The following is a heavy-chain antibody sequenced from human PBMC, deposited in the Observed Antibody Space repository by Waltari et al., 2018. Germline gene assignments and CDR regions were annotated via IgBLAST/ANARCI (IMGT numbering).Heavy chain of an antibody. CDR1: GYTFTSYA. D-gene: IGHD2-2*01. V-gene: IGHV1-3*01. J-gene: IGHJ4*02. CDR3: ARVPNIVVVPAASLFDY. CDR2: INAGNGNT. Sequence: QVQLVQSGAEVKKPGASVKVSCKASGYTFTSYAMHWVRQAPGQRLEWMGWINAGNGNTKYAQKFQGRVTSTRDTSASTAYMELSSLRSEDTAVYYCARVPNIVVVPAASLFDYWGQGTLVTVSS.